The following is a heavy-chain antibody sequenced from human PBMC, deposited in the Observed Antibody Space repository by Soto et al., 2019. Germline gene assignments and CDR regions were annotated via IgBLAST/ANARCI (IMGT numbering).Heavy chain of an antibody. CDR2: ISSRSSTI. CDR1: GFTFSDYY. CDR3: ASGTNGAFFVY. Sequence: QVQLVESGGGLVKPGGSLRLSCAASGFTFSDYYMSWIRQAPGKGLEWVSYISSRSSTIFYADSVKGRFTISRDNVKNPLYLQMNSLRPEDTAVYYCASGTNGAFFVYWGQGILVTVSS. D-gene: IGHD2-8*01. J-gene: IGHJ4*02. V-gene: IGHV3-11*01.